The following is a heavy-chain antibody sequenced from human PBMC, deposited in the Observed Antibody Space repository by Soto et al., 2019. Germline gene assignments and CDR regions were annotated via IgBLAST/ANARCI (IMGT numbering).Heavy chain of an antibody. CDR2: ISYDGSNK. V-gene: IGHV3-30-3*01. CDR3: ERVSDTSSRYWPLFDY. Sequence: QVQLVESGGAVVQPGRSLRLSCAASGFTFSSYAMHWVRQAPGKGLEWVAIISYDGSNKYYADSVKGRFTISRDNSKNTVYLQMNTLRAEDTAVYYCERVSDTSSRYWPLFDYWGQGTLVTVSS. J-gene: IGHJ4*02. CDR1: GFTFSSYA. D-gene: IGHD6-13*01.